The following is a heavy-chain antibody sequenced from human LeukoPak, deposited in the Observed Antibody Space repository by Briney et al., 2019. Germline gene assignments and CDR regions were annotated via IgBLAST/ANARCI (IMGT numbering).Heavy chain of an antibody. D-gene: IGHD3-22*01. CDR3: ARSPRPNYYDSSGYYKFYWYFDL. J-gene: IGHJ2*01. CDR2: INPNGGGT. Sequence: GASVKVSCKASGYTFTGYYMHWVRQAPGQGLEWMGWINPNGGGTNYAQKFQGRVTMTRDTSISTAYMELSRLRSDDTAVYYCARSPRPNYYDSSGYYKFYWYFDLWGRGTLVTVSS. V-gene: IGHV1-2*02. CDR1: GYTFTGYY.